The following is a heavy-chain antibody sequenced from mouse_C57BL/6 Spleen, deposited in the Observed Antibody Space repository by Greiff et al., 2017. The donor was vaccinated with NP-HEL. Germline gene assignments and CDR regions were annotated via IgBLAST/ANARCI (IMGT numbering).Heavy chain of an antibody. Sequence: VQLQQSGPELVKPGASVKISCKASGYAFSSSWMNWVKQRPGKGLEWIGRIYPGDGDTNYNGKFKGKATLTADKSSSTADMQLSSLTSEDSAVYGCERTHEGYPDYWGQGTTLTVSS. CDR3: ERTHEGYPDY. CDR2: IYPGDGDT. CDR1: GYAFSSSW. D-gene: IGHD2-3*01. V-gene: IGHV1-82*01. J-gene: IGHJ2*01.